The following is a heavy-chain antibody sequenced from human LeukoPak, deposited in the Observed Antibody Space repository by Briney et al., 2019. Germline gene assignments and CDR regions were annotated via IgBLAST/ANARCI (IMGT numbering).Heavy chain of an antibody. V-gene: IGHV4-59*01. CDR1: GGSISSYY. J-gene: IGHJ3*02. D-gene: IGHD5-18*01. CDR2: IYYSGST. Sequence: PSETPSLTCTVSGGSISSYYWSWIRQPPGKGLEWIGYIYYSGSTNYSPSLKSRVTISVDTSKNQFSLKLSSVTAADTAVYYCARSEYSYGADAFDIWGQGTMVTVSS. CDR3: ARSEYSYGADAFDI.